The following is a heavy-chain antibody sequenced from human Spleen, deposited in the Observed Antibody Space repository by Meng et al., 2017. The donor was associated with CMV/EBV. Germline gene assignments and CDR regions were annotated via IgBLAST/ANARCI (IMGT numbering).Heavy chain of an antibody. J-gene: IGHJ4*02. CDR2: MNAGNGNT. CDR3: ARDSAPFTYYDILTGYYPPDY. CDR1: GYA. D-gene: IGHD3-9*01. V-gene: IGHV1-3*01. Sequence: QCKLVQSGAEVKKRGASGKVSCKASGYAMHWVRQAPGQRLECMGWMNAGNGNTKYSQSFQGKVTVTRDTSASTAYMELSRLRSEDTAVYYCARDSAPFTYYDILTGYYPPDYWGQGTLVTVSS.